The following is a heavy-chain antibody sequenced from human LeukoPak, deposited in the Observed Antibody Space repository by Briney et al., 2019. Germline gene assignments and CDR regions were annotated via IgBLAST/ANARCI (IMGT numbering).Heavy chain of an antibody. V-gene: IGHV1-18*01. Sequence: ASVKVSCKASGYTFTSYGISWVRQAPGQGLEWMGWISAYNGNTNYAQKLQGRVTMTTDTSTSTAYMELRSLRSDDTAVYYCARDNFSSSWFWRTEAFDIWGQGTMVTVSS. CDR3: ARDNFSSSWFWRTEAFDI. CDR1: GYTFTSYG. CDR2: ISAYNGNT. D-gene: IGHD6-13*01. J-gene: IGHJ3*02.